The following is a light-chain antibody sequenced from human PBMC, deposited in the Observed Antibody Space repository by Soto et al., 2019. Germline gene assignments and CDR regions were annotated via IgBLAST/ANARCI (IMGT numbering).Light chain of an antibody. V-gene: IGKV3-15*01. J-gene: IGKJ4*01. Sequence: EIVMTQSPATLAVSPGERATLSCRASQSVSTYLAWYQQKPGQAPRLLIYGASARATGLPARFSGSGSGTEFSLTISSLQPEDFAVYYCQQYNGWALTFGGGTKVEIK. CDR3: QQYNGWALT. CDR2: GAS. CDR1: QSVSTY.